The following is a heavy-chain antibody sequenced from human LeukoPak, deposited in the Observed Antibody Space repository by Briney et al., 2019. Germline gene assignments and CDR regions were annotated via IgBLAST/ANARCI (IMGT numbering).Heavy chain of an antibody. V-gene: IGHV4-61*08. CDR1: RGSVNSGGYY. CDR2: IYHSGST. CDR3: AKDSSTWGNLAGHFDS. D-gene: IGHD6-13*01. Sequence: PSETLSLTCTVSRGSVNSGGYYWSWIRQPPGKGLEWIGYIYHSGSTYYNPSLKSRVTMSVDTSKNQFSLKLSSVTAADTAVYYCAKDSSTWGNLAGHFDSWGQGTLVTVSS. J-gene: IGHJ4*02.